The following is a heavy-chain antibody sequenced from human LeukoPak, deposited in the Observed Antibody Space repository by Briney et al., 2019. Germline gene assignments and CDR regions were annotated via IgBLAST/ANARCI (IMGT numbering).Heavy chain of an antibody. CDR3: ASLRLVGATGVDY. CDR1: GYTFTGYY. D-gene: IGHD1-26*01. Sequence: GASVKVSCKASGYTFTGYYMHWVRQAPGQGLEWMGWINPNSGGTNYAQKFQGSVTMTRDTSISTAYMELSRLRSDDTAVYYCASLRLVGATGVDYWGQGTLVTVSS. V-gene: IGHV1-2*02. CDR2: INPNSGGT. J-gene: IGHJ4*02.